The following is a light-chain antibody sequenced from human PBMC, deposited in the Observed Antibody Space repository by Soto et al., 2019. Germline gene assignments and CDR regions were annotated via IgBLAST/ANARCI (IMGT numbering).Light chain of an antibody. CDR3: QQRNNWPLT. J-gene: IGKJ1*01. V-gene: IGKV3-11*01. CDR1: QSIKNY. Sequence: EIVLTQSPATLSLSPGERATLSCRASQSIKNYLAWYQQKPGQAPRLLIYDTSNRATGIPARFSGSGSGTDFTLTISSLEPEDFAFYYCQQRNNWPLTFGQGTK. CDR2: DTS.